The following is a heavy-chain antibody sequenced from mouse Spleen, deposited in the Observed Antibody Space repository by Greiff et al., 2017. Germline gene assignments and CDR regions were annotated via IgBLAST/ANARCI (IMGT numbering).Heavy chain of an antibody. CDR3: ARGWRYYFDY. J-gene: IGHJ2*01. V-gene: IGHV5-17*01. Sequence: EVKLVESGGGLVKPGGSLKLSCAASGFTFSDYGMHWVRQAPEKGLEWVAYISSGSSTIYYADTVKGRFTISRDNAKNNLFLQMTSLRSEDTAMDYCARGWRYYFDYWGQGTTLTVSS. CDR1: GFTFSDYG. D-gene: IGHD1-1*02. CDR2: ISSGSSTI.